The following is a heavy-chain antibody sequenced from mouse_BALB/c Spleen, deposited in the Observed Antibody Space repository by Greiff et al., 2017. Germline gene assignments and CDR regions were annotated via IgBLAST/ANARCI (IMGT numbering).Heavy chain of an antibody. D-gene: IGHD1-1*01. CDR2: IYPGSGST. J-gene: IGHJ4*01. Sequence: QVHVKQSGPELVKPGASVKLSCKASGYTFTDYVISWVKQRTGQGLEWIGEIYPGSGSTYYNEKFKGKATLTADKSSNTAYMQLSSLTSEDSAVYFCAVITTVVEAMDYWGQGTSVTGSS. CDR3: AVITTVVEAMDY. CDR1: GYTFTDYV. V-gene: IGHV1-77*01.